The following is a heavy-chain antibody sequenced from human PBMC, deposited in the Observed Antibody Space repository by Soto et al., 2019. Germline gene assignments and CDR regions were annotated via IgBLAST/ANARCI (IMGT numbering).Heavy chain of an antibody. V-gene: IGHV1-69*01. Sequence: QVQLEQSGAEVKTPGSSLKVSCKATGGTVNKYAISWVRQAPGQGLEWMAGIIPVYGTPNYAQRFQDRVTIIADASSTTAYMVVNSLPSEDTAIYYCSPVPAYGMDFWGQGTTVIVSS. J-gene: IGHJ6*02. CDR1: GGTVNKYA. D-gene: IGHD2-2*01. CDR3: SPVPAYGMDF. CDR2: IIPVYGTP.